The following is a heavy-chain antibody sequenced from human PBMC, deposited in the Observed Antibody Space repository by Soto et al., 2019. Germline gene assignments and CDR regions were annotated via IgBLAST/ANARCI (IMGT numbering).Heavy chain of an antibody. V-gene: IGHV4-59*01. CDR1: GGSISSYY. D-gene: IGHD6-13*01. CDR2: IYYSGST. J-gene: IGHJ5*02. CDR3: ARGVARQLGNWFDP. Sequence: SETLSLTCTVSGGSISSYYWSWIRQPPGKGLEWIGYIYYSGSTNYNPSLKSRVTISVDTSKNQFSLKLSSVTAADTAVYYCARGVARQLGNWFDPWGQGTLVTVSS.